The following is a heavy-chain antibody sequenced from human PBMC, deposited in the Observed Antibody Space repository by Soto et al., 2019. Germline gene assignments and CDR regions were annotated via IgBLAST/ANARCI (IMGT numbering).Heavy chain of an antibody. D-gene: IGHD5-12*01. V-gene: IGHV3-23*01. CDR1: GFTFSSYS. CDR2: ITSRGDTT. Sequence: GGSLRLSCAVSGFTFSSYSMTWVRQAPGKGLEWVSQITSRGDTTDYANSVKGRFTISRDNSKNTLSLQMSSLTADDTAIYYCVREGRGSFDFWGRGTMVTVSS. CDR3: VREGRGSFDF. J-gene: IGHJ3*01.